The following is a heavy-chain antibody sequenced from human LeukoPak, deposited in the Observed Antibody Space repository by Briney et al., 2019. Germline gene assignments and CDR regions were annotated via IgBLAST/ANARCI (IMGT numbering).Heavy chain of an antibody. J-gene: IGHJ4*02. Sequence: ASVKVSCKASGYTFTSYDINWVRQATGQGLEWMGWMNPNSGNTGYAQKFQGRVTMTRNTSISTSYMELSSRRSEDTAVYYCAKAPVTSCSGVYCYPFDYWGQGPLVTVSS. CDR3: AKAPVTSCSGVYCYPFDY. CDR2: MNPNSGNT. CDR1: GYTFTSYD. V-gene: IGHV1-8*01. D-gene: IGHD2-15*01.